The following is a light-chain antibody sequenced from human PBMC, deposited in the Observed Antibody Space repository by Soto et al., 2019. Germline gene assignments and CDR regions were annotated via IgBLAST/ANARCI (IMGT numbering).Light chain of an antibody. V-gene: IGKV3-11*01. Sequence: EIVLTQSPVTLSLSPGERATLSCRANQSIRTFLAWYQQKPGQAPRLLVYDASNRATDIPARFSGSGSGTDFTLTISRLEPEDFAVYYCQQYGSSQFTFGPGTKVNVK. CDR2: DAS. J-gene: IGKJ3*01. CDR3: QQYGSSQFT. CDR1: QSIRTF.